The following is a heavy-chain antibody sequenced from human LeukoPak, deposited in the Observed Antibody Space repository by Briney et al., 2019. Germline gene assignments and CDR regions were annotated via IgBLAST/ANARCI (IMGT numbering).Heavy chain of an antibody. CDR1: GGSFSGYY. J-gene: IGHJ4*02. CDR2: INHSGST. Sequence: SETLSLTCAVYGGSFSGYYWSWIRQPPGKGLEWIGEINHSGSTNYNPSFKSRVTISVDTSKNQFSLKLSSVTAADTAVYYCARGRSSSWYGAAYFDYWGQGTLVTVSS. CDR3: ARGRSSSWYGAAYFDY. V-gene: IGHV4-34*01. D-gene: IGHD6-13*01.